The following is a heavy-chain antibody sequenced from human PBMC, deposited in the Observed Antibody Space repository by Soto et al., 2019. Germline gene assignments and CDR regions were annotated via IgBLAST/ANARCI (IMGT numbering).Heavy chain of an antibody. CDR2: IYYSGST. D-gene: IGHD3-10*01. CDR1: GGSISSSSYY. J-gene: IGHJ6*02. V-gene: IGHV4-39*01. Sequence: QLQLQESGPGLVKPSETLSLTCTVSGGSISSSSYYWGWIRQPPGKGLEWIGSIYYSGSTYYNPSLNGRVPLSVDTAKHQFSRKLSSVTAADTAVYYCARKGTISGSYDMDVWGQGTTVTVSS. CDR3: ARKGTISGSYDMDV.